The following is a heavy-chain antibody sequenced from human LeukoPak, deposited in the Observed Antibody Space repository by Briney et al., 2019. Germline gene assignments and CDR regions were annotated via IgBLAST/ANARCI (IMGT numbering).Heavy chain of an antibody. D-gene: IGHD2-2*01. CDR3: ARELCSTTTCYFDY. V-gene: IGHV4-59*01. Sequence: SETLSLTCSVSGGSISSYYWSWIRQPPGKGLEWIGYIYYTGSTNYNPSLKSRVTISLDTSKNQFSLKLHSVTAADTAVYYCARELCSTTTCYFDYWGQGTLVTVSS. CDR2: IYYTGST. CDR1: GGSISSYY. J-gene: IGHJ4*02.